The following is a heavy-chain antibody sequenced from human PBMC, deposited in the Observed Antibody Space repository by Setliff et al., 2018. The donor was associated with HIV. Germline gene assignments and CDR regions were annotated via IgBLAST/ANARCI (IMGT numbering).Heavy chain of an antibody. Sequence: ASVKVSCKASGHTFTSHDINWVRQATGQGLEWMGWMNPNSANTGYAQKFQGRVTMTRNTSISTAYMELSSLRSEDTAVYYCARAGGYCGSTSCPYYFDYWGQGTLVTVSS. J-gene: IGHJ4*02. D-gene: IGHD2-2*01. CDR1: GHTFTSHD. V-gene: IGHV1-8*02. CDR3: ARAGGYCGSTSCPYYFDY. CDR2: MNPNSANT.